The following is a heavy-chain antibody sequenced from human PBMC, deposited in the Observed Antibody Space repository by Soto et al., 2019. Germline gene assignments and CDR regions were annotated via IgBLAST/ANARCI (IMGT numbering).Heavy chain of an antibody. CDR1: GYTFTSYY. Sequence: GASVKVSCKASGYTFTSYYMHWVRQAPGQGLEWMGIINPSGGSTSYAQKFQGRVTMTRDTSTSTVYMELSSLRSEDTAVYYCAREGEVGATKCDHYYYYGMDVCGQGTTVPVSS. CDR3: AREGEVGATKCDHYYYYGMDV. J-gene: IGHJ6*02. V-gene: IGHV1-46*01. D-gene: IGHD1-26*01. CDR2: INPSGGST.